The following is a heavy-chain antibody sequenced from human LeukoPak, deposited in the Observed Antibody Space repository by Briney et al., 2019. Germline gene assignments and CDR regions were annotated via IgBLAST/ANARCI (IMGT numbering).Heavy chain of an antibody. Sequence: ASVKVSCKASGYTFTSYAMHWVRQAPGQRLEWMGWSNAGNGNTKYSQEFQGRVTITRDTSASTAYMELSSLRSEDMAVYYCARPGRRGYSYGPYFDYWGQGTLVTVSS. CDR3: ARPGRRGYSYGPYFDY. V-gene: IGHV1-3*02. D-gene: IGHD5-18*01. CDR2: SNAGNGNT. CDR1: GYTFTSYA. J-gene: IGHJ4*02.